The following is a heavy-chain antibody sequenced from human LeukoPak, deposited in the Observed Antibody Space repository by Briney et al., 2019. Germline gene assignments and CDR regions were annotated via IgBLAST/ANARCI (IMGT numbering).Heavy chain of an antibody. J-gene: IGHJ4*02. V-gene: IGHV3-30*18. CDR2: ISYDGSKK. CDR3: AKNIGDYNSHYFDY. CDR1: GFTFSSYG. Sequence: GGSLRLSCAASGFTFSSYGMSWVRQAPGKGLEWVAVISYDGSKKDYEDSVKGRVTISRDNSKNTLFLQMNSLRAEDTAVYYCAKNIGDYNSHYFDYWGQGTLVTVSS. D-gene: IGHD2-21*02.